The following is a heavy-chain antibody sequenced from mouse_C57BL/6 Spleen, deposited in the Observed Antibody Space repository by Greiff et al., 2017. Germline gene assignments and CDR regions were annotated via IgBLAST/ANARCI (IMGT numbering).Heavy chain of an antibody. Sequence: EVQLQQSGPELVKPGASVKISCKASGYTFTDYYMNWVKQSHGKSLEWIGDINPNKGGTSYNQKFKGKATLTVDKYSSTAYMDLRSLTSEDSAVYYCASVWDVFDYWGQGTTLTVSS. V-gene: IGHV1-26*01. CDR2: INPNKGGT. CDR1: GYTFTDYY. D-gene: IGHD4-1*01. J-gene: IGHJ2*01. CDR3: ASVWDVFDY.